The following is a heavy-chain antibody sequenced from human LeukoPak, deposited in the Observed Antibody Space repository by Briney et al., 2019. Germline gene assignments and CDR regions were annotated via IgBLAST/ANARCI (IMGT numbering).Heavy chain of an antibody. CDR1: GFTFSSYG. V-gene: IGHV3-30*02. J-gene: IGHJ4*02. CDR3: AKDGSYSSTD. Sequence: GGSLRLSCATSGFTFSSYGMHWVRQAPGKGLEWVSYIRNDGNDKYYADSMKGRFTISRDNSNNTLYLQMNSLRAEDTAVYYCAKDGSYSSTDWGQGTLVTVSS. D-gene: IGHD1-26*01. CDR2: IRNDGNDK.